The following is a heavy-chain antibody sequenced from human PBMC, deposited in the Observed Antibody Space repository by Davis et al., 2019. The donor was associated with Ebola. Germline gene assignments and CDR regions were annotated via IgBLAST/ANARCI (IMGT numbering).Heavy chain of an antibody. CDR2: INPYNGNT. CDR3: ARGRYPTSSLDY. D-gene: IGHD6-6*01. CDR1: GYSFSNYG. Sequence: ASVKVSCKTSGYSFSNYGIGWVRQAPGQGLEWMGWINPYNGNTDYAQKFQGRVPVTTDTSTSTAYMELRSLRSDDTAVYYCARGRYPTSSLDYWGQGTLVTVSS. J-gene: IGHJ4*02. V-gene: IGHV1-18*01.